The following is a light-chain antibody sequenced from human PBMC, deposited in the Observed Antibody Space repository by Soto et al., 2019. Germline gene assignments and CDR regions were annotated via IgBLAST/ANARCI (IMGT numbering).Light chain of an antibody. J-gene: IGKJ1*01. CDR1: QSISSY. CDR2: AAS. CDR3: QQSYSNPRT. Sequence: DIQMTQSPSSLSASVGDRVTITCRASQSISSYLNWYQQKPGKAPKLLMYAASSLQSGVPSRFSGSGSGTDFTPTISSLQPEDFAIYYCQQSYSNPRTFGQGTKVEIK. V-gene: IGKV1-39*01.